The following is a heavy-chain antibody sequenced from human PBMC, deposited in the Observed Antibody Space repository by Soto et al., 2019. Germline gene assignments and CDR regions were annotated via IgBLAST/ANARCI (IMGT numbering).Heavy chain of an antibody. Sequence: SETLSLTCTVSGGSISSSSYYWGWIRQPPGKGLEWIGSIYYSGSTYYNPSLKSRVTISVDTSKNQFSLKLSSVTAADTAVYYCTGYGSGPIYYYYYGMDGWGQGNTVTVSS. D-gene: IGHD3-10*01. J-gene: IGHJ6*02. V-gene: IGHV4-39*01. CDR3: TGYGSGPIYYYYYGMDG. CDR1: GGSISSSSYY. CDR2: IYYSGST.